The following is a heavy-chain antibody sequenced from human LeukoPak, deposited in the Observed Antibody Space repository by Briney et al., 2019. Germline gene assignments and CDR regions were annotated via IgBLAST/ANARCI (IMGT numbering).Heavy chain of an antibody. D-gene: IGHD6-13*01. J-gene: IGHJ4*02. CDR3: ARARYSSSWFFDY. CDR2: IYTSGIT. Sequence: PSQTLSLTCTVSGDSVSSDNYDWSWIRQPAGKGLEWIGHIYTSGITTYNPFLKSRITMALDTSKNQFSLNLNSVTAADTALYTCARARYSSSWFFDYWGQGTLVTVSS. V-gene: IGHV4-61*09. CDR1: GDSVSSDNYD.